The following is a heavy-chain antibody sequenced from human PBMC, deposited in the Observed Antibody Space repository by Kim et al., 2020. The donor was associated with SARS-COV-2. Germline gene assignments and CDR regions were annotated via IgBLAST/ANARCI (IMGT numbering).Heavy chain of an antibody. D-gene: IGHD1-1*01. Sequence: ASVKVSCKASGYTFTSYAMHWVRQAPGQRLEWMGWINAGNGNTKYSQKFQGRVTITRDTSASTAYMELSSLRSEDTAVYYCARASTYQNWNDLRYWGQGTLVTVSS. CDR2: INAGNGNT. J-gene: IGHJ4*02. CDR3: ARASTYQNWNDLRY. CDR1: GYTFTSYA. V-gene: IGHV1-3*01.